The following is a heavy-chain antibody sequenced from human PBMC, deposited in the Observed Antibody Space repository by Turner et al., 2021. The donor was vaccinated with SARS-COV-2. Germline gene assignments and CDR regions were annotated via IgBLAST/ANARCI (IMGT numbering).Heavy chain of an antibody. J-gene: IGHJ3*02. Sequence: QVQLMQSGAEVKKPGASVKVSCKASGYTFTGYYMHWVRQAPGQGLEWMGWINPNSGCTNYAQKFQGRVTMTRDTSISTAYMELSRLRSDDTAVYYCAVLEMATITDAFDIWGQGTMVTVSS. D-gene: IGHD5-12*01. CDR2: INPNSGCT. V-gene: IGHV1-2*02. CDR1: GYTFTGYY. CDR3: AVLEMATITDAFDI.